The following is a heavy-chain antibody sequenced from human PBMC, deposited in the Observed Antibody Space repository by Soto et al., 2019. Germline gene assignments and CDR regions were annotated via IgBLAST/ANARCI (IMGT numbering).Heavy chain of an antibody. D-gene: IGHD3-3*01. V-gene: IGHV3-30-3*01. CDR1: GFTFSRFA. J-gene: IGHJ4*02. CDR3: ARGGKNNFWSGFPDY. Sequence: QVHLVESGGGVVQPGKSLRLSCAASGFTFSRFAFNWVRQTPGKGLEWVAVVSYDASNKMYADSVKGRFTISRDNFRNMVFLQMNSLSAEDTAIYYWARGGKNNFWSGFPDYWGQGTLVTFSS. CDR2: VSYDASNK.